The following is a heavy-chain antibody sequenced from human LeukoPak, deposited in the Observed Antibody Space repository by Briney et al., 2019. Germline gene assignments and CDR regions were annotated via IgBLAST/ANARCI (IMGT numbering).Heavy chain of an antibody. CDR2: IWYDGRNK. J-gene: IGHJ4*02. CDR1: VFTFSSYG. V-gene: IGHV3-33*01. D-gene: IGHD2-15*01. CDR3: ARGQYSPDY. Sequence: PGGTLRLSRAVSVFTFSSYGMHWVRQAPGKGLEWVAVIWYDGRNKYCTDSAKRRYTISRDNPKNTLYLQMNSLRAEHTAVYYCARGQYSPDYWGQGTLVTVSS.